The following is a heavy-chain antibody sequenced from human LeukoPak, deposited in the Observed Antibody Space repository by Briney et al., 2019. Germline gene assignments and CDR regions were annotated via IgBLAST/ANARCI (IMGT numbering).Heavy chain of an antibody. J-gene: IGHJ3*01. CDR1: GFTFSNSA. CDR2: ITANGGYT. Sequence: PGGSLRLSCAASGFTFSNSAMSWVRQAPGKGLEWVSAITANGGYTLYADAVKGRFTVSRDNSKNTLYLQINSLRPEDTAMYYCAKDPNGDYIGAFDFWGQGTMVTVSS. CDR3: AKDPNGDYIGAFDF. V-gene: IGHV3-23*01. D-gene: IGHD4-17*01.